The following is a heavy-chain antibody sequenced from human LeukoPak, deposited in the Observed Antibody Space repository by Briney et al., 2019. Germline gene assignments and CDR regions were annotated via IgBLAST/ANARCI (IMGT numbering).Heavy chain of an antibody. CDR2: IRYDGSNK. CDR3: AKGFEGKVAGNGLDY. Sequence: GGSLRLSCAASGFTFSSCGMHWVRQAPGKGLEWVAFIRYDGSNKYYADSVKGRFTISRDNSKNTLYLQMNSLRAEDAAVYYCAKGFEGKVAGNGLDYWGQGTLVTVSS. V-gene: IGHV3-30*02. D-gene: IGHD6-19*01. CDR1: GFTFSSCG. J-gene: IGHJ4*02.